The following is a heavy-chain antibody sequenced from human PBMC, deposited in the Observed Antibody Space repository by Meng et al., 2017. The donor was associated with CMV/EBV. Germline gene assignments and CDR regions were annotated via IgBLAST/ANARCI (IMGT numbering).Heavy chain of an antibody. CDR1: AGTFSTYA. D-gene: IGHD6-13*01. CDR3: ARTAQIAAAGGQYAFDI. Sequence: SVKVSCKASAGTFSTYAFSWVRQAPGLGLEWMGGIISIFATASSAQKFQGRVTITTDESTSTAYMGLSSLSSEDTAVCSCARTAQIAAAGGQYAFDIWGQGTMVTVSS. CDR2: IISIFATA. V-gene: IGHV1-69*05. J-gene: IGHJ3*02.